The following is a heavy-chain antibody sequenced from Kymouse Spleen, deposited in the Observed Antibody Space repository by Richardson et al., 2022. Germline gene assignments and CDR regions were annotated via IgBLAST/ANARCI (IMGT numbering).Heavy chain of an antibody. CDR3: ARDPRIAVAGTGYYYGMDV. CDR1: GYTFTGYY. Sequence: QVQLVQSGAEVKKPGASVKVSCKASGYTFTGYYMHWVRQAPGQGLEWMGWINPNSGGTNYAQKFQGWVTMTRDTSISTAYMELSRLRSDDTAVYYCARDPRIAVAGTGYYYGMDVWGQGTTVTVSS. V-gene: IGHV1-2*04. J-gene: IGHJ6*02. CDR2: INPNSGGT. D-gene: IGHD6-19*01.